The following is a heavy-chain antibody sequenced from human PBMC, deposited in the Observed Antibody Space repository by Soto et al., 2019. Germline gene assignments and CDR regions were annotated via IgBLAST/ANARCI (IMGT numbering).Heavy chain of an antibody. V-gene: IGHV4-34*01. J-gene: IGHJ6*02. Sequence: SETLSLTCAVYGGSFSGYYWSWIRQPPGKGLEWIGEINHSGSTNYNPPLKSRVTISVDTSKNQFSLKLSSVTAADTAVYYCARGGSEQLVLYYYYGMDVWGQGTTVTVSS. CDR3: ARGGSEQLVLYYYYGMDV. CDR2: INHSGST. D-gene: IGHD6-6*01. CDR1: GGSFSGYY.